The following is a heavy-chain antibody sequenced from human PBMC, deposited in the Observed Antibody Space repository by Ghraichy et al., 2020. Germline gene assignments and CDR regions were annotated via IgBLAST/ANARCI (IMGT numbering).Heavy chain of an antibody. CDR1: GGSISSYY. CDR2: IYYSGST. V-gene: IGHV4-59*01. CDR3: ARGLLYCSGGSCYTDAFDI. J-gene: IGHJ3*02. Sequence: SETLSLTCTVSGGSISSYYWSWIRQPPGKGLEWIGYIYYSGSTNYNPSLKSRVTISVDTSKNQFSLKLSSVTAADTAVYYCARGLLYCSGGSCYTDAFDIWGQGTMVTVSS. D-gene: IGHD2-15*01.